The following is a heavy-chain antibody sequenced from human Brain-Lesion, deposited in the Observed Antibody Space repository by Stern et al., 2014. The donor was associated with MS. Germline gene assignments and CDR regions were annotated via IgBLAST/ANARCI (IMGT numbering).Heavy chain of an antibody. CDR3: ATYYYDSTGYNDF. J-gene: IGHJ4*02. CDR1: GYTFTGYY. Sequence: VQLVESGPEVKKPGASVKVSCKASGYTFTGYYMHWVRQAPGQGLERKGWINPKRGGTNDAQKFQGWVTMTRDTSINTAYMELSRLRSDDTAVYYCATYYYDSTGYNDFWGQGTLVTVSS. D-gene: IGHD3-22*01. CDR2: INPKRGGT. V-gene: IGHV1-2*04.